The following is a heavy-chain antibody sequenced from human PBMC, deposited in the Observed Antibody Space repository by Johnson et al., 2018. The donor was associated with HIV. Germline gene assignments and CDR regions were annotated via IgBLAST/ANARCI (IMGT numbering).Heavy chain of an antibody. CDR1: GFTFNSYG. CDR3: GALAGIVSAFDI. J-gene: IGHJ3*02. CDR2: IWFDGSNK. V-gene: IGHV3-30*02. D-gene: IGHD6-19*01. Sequence: QVQLVESGGGVDQPGGSLRLSCAASGFTFNSYGMDWVRQAPGKGLEWVAFIWFDGSNKYYADFVKGRFTISRDNSKNTLYLQMNSLRAEDTAVYYCGALAGIVSAFDIWGQGTMVTVSS.